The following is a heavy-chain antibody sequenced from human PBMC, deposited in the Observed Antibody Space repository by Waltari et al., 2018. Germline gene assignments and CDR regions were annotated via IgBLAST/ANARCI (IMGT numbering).Heavy chain of an antibody. V-gene: IGHV3-64*07. D-gene: IGHD3-10*01. CDR2: ISGNGDSI. CDR1: GFGFSSYA. J-gene: IGHJ5*02. CDR3: ARDGRPYGGPNWFDP. Sequence: EVQLVESGGGLVQPGGSLRLSCTASGFGFSSYALHWVRQAPGKGLEYFSAISGNGDSIYYADSVKGRFTISRDNSKNMLYLQMGSLRAEDMAVYYCARDGRPYGGPNWFDPWGQGTLVTVSS.